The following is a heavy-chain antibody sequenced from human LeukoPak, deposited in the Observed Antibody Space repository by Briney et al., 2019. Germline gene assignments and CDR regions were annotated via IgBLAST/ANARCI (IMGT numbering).Heavy chain of an antibody. D-gene: IGHD6-19*01. CDR2: IYTSGST. CDR1: GGSISSGSYY. CDR3: ARGGSSGWYRGWFDP. J-gene: IGHJ5*02. V-gene: IGHV4-61*02. Sequence: PSETLSLTCTVSGGSISSGSYYWSWIRQPAGKGLEWIGRIYTSGSTNYNPSLKSRVTISVDTSKNQFSLKLSSVTAADTAVYYCARGGSSGWYRGWFDPWGQGTLVTVSS.